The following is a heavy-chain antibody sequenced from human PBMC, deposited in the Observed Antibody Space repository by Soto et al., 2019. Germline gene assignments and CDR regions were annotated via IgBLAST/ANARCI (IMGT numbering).Heavy chain of an antibody. CDR1: GFTFSSYD. D-gene: IGHD2-2*01. CDR2: IGTAGDT. V-gene: IGHV3-13*01. J-gene: IGHJ4*02. CDR3: TSRPGEITPPSMPPLDY. Sequence: GGSLRLSCAASGFTFSSYDMHWVRQATGKGLEWVSAIGTAGDTYYPDSVKGRFTISRENAKNSLSLQMNSLRVEDTAVYYCTSRPGEITPPSMPPLDYWGQGTLVTVSS.